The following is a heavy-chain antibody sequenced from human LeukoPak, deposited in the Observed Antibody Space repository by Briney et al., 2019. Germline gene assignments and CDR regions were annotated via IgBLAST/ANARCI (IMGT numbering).Heavy chain of an antibody. D-gene: IGHD5-24*01. Sequence: LRLSCAASGFTFSDYYMSWIRQPPGKGLEWIGEINHSGSTNYNPSLKSRVTISVDTSKNQFSLKLSSVTAADTAVYYCARGLSASGRDGYNFPTFDYWGQGTLVTVSS. CDR3: ARGLSASGRDGYNFPTFDY. J-gene: IGHJ4*02. CDR2: INHSGST. CDR1: GFTFSDYY. V-gene: IGHV4-34*01.